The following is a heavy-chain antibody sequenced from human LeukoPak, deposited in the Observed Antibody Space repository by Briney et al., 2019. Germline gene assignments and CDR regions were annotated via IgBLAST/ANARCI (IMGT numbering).Heavy chain of an antibody. Sequence: GGSLRLSCAASGFTFSSYAMHWVRQAPGKGLEWVAVISYDGSNKYYADSVKGRFTISRDNSKNTLYLQMNSLRAEDTAVYYCARAVTGWNYWSSMRGQRTELDYWGQGTLVTVSS. CDR2: ISYDGSNK. V-gene: IGHV3-30*04. J-gene: IGHJ4*02. CDR1: GFTFSSYA. CDR3: ARAVTGWNYWSSMRGQRTELDY. D-gene: IGHD1-7*01.